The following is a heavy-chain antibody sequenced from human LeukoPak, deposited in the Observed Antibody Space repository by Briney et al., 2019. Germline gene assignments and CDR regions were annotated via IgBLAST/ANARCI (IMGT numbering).Heavy chain of an antibody. CDR3: ARCMLYYYYMDV. J-gene: IGHJ6*03. D-gene: IGHD2-8*01. CDR1: GGSISSCGYY. CDR2: IYYSGST. Sequence: SETLSLTCTVSGGSISSCGYYWSWIRQHPGKGLEWIGYIYYSGSTYYNPSLKSRVTISVDTSKNQFSLKLSSVTAADTAVYYCARCMLYYYYMDVWGKGTTVTVSS. V-gene: IGHV4-31*03.